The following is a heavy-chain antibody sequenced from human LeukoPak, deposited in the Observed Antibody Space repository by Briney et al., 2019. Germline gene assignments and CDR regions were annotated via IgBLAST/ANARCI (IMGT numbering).Heavy chain of an antibody. CDR2: IYYSGST. CDR1: GGSISSYY. J-gene: IGHJ3*02. CDR3: ARAKALQGIAAAGADAFDI. D-gene: IGHD6-13*01. V-gene: IGHV4-59*08. Sequence: SETLSLTCTVSGGSISSYYWSWIRQPPGKGLEWIGYIYYSGSTNYNPSLKSRVTISVDTSKNQFSLKLSSVTAADTAVYYCARAKALQGIAAAGADAFDIWGQGTMVTVSS.